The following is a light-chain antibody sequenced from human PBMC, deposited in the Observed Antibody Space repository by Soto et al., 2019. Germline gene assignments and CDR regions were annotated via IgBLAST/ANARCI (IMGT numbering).Light chain of an antibody. J-gene: IGLJ3*02. CDR3: SSYTRSSTWV. Sequence: SALTQPASVSGSPGQSITFSCTGTNSDVGRYNYVSWYQQHPGKAPKVMIYEVSNRPSGVSNRFSGSKSGNTASLTISGLQAEDEADYYCSSYTRSSTWVFGGGTKLTVL. V-gene: IGLV2-14*01. CDR1: NSDVGRYNY. CDR2: EVS.